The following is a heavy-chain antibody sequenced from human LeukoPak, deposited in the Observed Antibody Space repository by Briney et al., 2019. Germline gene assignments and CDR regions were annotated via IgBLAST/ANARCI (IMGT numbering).Heavy chain of an antibody. CDR2: IIPIFGTA. Sequence: VASVKVSCKASGGTFSSYAISWVRQAPGQGLEWMGGIIPIFGTANYAQKFQGRVTITADESTSTAYMELSSLRSEDTAVYYCAREAGTMIDLWGQGTLVTVSS. CDR3: AREAGTMIDL. V-gene: IGHV1-69*13. CDR1: GGTFSSYA. J-gene: IGHJ4*02. D-gene: IGHD3-22*01.